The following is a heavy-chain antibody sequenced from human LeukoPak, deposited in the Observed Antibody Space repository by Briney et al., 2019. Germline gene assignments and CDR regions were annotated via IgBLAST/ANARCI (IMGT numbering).Heavy chain of an antibody. CDR1: EFTFSSYN. CDR2: ISSSSNSI. D-gene: IGHD3-10*01. V-gene: IGHV3-48*04. J-gene: IGHJ5*02. CDR3: GYGSGSYYPTWFDP. Sequence: GGSLRLSCAASEFTFSSYNMNWVRQAPGKGLEWVSYISSSSNSIYYADSVKGRFTISRDNAKNSLYLQMNSLRAEDTAVYYYGYGSGSYYPTWFDPWGQGTLVTVSS.